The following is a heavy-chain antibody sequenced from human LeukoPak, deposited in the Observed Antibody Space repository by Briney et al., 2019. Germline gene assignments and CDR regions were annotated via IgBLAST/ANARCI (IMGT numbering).Heavy chain of an antibody. Sequence: ASVKVSCKASGYTFTGYYMHWVRQAPGQGLEWMGWISAYNGNTNYAQKLQGRVTMTTDTSTSTAYMGLRSLRSDDTAVYYCARDPVVVVVAAPNWFDPWGQGTLVTVSS. CDR1: GYTFTGYY. CDR3: ARDPVVVVVAAPNWFDP. V-gene: IGHV1-18*04. J-gene: IGHJ5*02. CDR2: ISAYNGNT. D-gene: IGHD2-15*01.